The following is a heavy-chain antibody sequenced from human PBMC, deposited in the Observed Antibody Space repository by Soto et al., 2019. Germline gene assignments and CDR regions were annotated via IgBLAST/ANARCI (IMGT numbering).Heavy chain of an antibody. CDR2: ISGSGDST. CDR3: AKGVPGIAVAGTGYFQH. V-gene: IGHV3-23*01. D-gene: IGHD6-19*01. Sequence: EVQLLESGGGLVQPGGFLRLSCAASGFTFSSYAMSWVRQAPGKGLEWVSGISGSGDSTYYADSVKGRFTISRDNSKKTVYLQMNSLRAEDTAVYYCAKGVPGIAVAGTGYFQHWGQGTLVTVSS. J-gene: IGHJ1*01. CDR1: GFTFSSYA.